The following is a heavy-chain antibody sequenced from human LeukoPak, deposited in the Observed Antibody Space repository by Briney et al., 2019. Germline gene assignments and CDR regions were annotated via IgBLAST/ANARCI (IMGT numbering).Heavy chain of an antibody. V-gene: IGHV4-34*01. CDR2: INHSGST. D-gene: IGHD3-9*01. CDR1: GGSFSGYY. CDR3: ARGLPDYYEILTGMYYYYMDV. J-gene: IGHJ6*03. Sequence: PSETLSLTCAVYGGSFSGYYWSWIRQPPGKGLEWIGEINHSGSTNYNPSLKSRVTISVDTSKNQFSLKLSSVTAADTAVYYCARGLPDYYEILTGMYYYYMDVWGKGTTVTVSS.